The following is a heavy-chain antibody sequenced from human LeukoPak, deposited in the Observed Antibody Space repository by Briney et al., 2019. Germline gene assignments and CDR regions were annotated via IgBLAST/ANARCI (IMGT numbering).Heavy chain of an antibody. CDR3: ARLGDSLEWAYFQH. CDR1: GSSISSSSYY. J-gene: IGHJ1*01. V-gene: IGHV4-39*01. CDR2: IYYSGST. D-gene: IGHD3-3*01. Sequence: SETLSLTCTVSGSSISSSSYYWGWIRQPPGKGLEWIGSIYYSGSTYYNPSLKSRVTISVDTSKNQFSLKLSSVTAADTAVYYCARLGDSLEWAYFQHWGQGTLVTVSS.